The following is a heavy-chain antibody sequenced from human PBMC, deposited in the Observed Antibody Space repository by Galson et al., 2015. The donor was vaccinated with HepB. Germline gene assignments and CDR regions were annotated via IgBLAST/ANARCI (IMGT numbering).Heavy chain of an antibody. V-gene: IGHV3-30-3*01. CDR2: ISYDGSNK. D-gene: IGHD4-11*01. CDR3: ARAAGLPFNWFDP. J-gene: IGHJ5*02. CDR1: GFTFSSYA. Sequence: SLRLSCAASGFTFSSYAMHWVRQAPGKGLEWVAVISYDGSNKYYADSVKGRFTISRDNSKNTLYLQMNSLRAEDTAVYYCARAAGLPFNWFDPWGQGTLVTVSS.